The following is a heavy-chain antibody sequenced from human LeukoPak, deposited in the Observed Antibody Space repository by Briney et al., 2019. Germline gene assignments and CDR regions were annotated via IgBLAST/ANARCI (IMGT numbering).Heavy chain of an antibody. CDR1: GGSISSYY. CDR3: ARGGLSSGWYG. Sequence: PSETLFLTCTVSGGSISSYYWSWIRQPPGKGLEWIGYSFFSGSTNYNPSLKSRVTISLDTSKNQFSLRLNSVTAADTAVYYCARGGLSSGWYGWGQGTLVTVSS. V-gene: IGHV4-59*01. CDR2: SFFSGST. J-gene: IGHJ4*02. D-gene: IGHD6-19*01.